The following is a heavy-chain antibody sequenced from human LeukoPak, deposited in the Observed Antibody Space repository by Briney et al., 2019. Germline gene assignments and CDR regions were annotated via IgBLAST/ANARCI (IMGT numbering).Heavy chain of an antibody. CDR3: AAIYYYRDWPSGFDY. Sequence: GASVKVSCKASGYTFIGNYMHWVRQAPGQGLEWMGWINPNSGGTNYAQKFQGRVTMTRDTSISTAYMELSRLRSDDTAVYYCAAIYYYRDWPSGFDYWGQGTLVTVSS. D-gene: IGHD3-10*01. V-gene: IGHV1-2*02. J-gene: IGHJ4*02. CDR1: GYTFIGNY. CDR2: INPNSGGT.